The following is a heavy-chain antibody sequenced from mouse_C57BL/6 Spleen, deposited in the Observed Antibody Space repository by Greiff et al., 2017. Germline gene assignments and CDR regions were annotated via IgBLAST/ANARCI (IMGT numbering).Heavy chain of an antibody. CDR2: IYPRDGST. J-gene: IGHJ1*03. Sequence: VQLQQSDAELVKPGASVKISCKVSGYTFTDHTIHWMKQRPEQGLEWIGYIYPRDGSTKYNEKFKGKATVTADKSSSTAYMQLNSLTSEDSAVYFCARISTVVDWYFDVWGTGTTVTVSS. D-gene: IGHD1-1*01. V-gene: IGHV1-78*01. CDR3: ARISTVVDWYFDV. CDR1: GYTFTDHT.